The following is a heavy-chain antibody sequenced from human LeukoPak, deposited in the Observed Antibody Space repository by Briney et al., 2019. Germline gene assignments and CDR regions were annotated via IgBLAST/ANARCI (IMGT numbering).Heavy chain of an antibody. J-gene: IGHJ4*02. Sequence: ASVKVSCKASGYTFTSYDINWVRQATGQGLEWMGWMNTNSGNTGYAQKFQGRVTMTRNTSISTAYMELSSLRSEDTAVYYCARGHRYCSSTSCYFIDYWGQGTLVTVSS. V-gene: IGHV1-8*01. CDR1: GYTFTSYD. CDR2: MNTNSGNT. CDR3: ARGHRYCSSTSCYFIDY. D-gene: IGHD2-2*01.